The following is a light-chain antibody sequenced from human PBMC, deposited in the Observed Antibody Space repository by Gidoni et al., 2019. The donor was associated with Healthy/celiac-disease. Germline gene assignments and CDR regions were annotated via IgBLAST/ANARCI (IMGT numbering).Light chain of an antibody. Sequence: DIVMTLPPDSLAVSLGERATIHCKSSPSVFYSSNNKHYLASYQQKPGQPPKLLIYWASTRESGVPDRFSGSGSGTDFTLTISSLQAEDVAVYYCQQYYSTPFTFGGGTKVEIK. CDR1: PSVFYSSNNKHY. CDR2: WAS. J-gene: IGKJ4*01. CDR3: QQYYSTPFT. V-gene: IGKV4-1*01.